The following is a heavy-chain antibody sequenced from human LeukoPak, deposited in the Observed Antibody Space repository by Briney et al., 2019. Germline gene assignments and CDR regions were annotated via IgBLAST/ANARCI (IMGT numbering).Heavy chain of an antibody. J-gene: IGHJ6*03. CDR1: GYTFTSYD. V-gene: IGHV1-8*03. D-gene: IGHD2-2*02. Sequence: ASVKVSCKASGYTFTSYDINWVRQATGQGLEWMGWMNPNSGNTGYAQKFQGRVTITRNTSISTAYMELSSLRSEDTAVCYCARGSCSSTSSYTNYYYYYMDVWGKGTTVTVSS. CDR2: MNPNSGNT. CDR3: ARGSCSSTSSYTNYYYYYMDV.